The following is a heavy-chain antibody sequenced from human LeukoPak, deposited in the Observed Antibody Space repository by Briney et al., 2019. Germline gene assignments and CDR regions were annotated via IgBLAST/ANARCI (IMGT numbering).Heavy chain of an antibody. Sequence: GGSLRLSCAASGFIFSSDDMHWVRQAPGKGLEWVAGIQSNGRNKYYVDSVKGRFAISRDNTKSTLYLQVNSLRVEDTALYYCARESEGGTGTSCPDYWGQGTLVTVSS. CDR1: GFIFSSDD. CDR3: ARESEGGTGTSCPDY. J-gene: IGHJ4*02. V-gene: IGHV3-33*05. D-gene: IGHD2-2*01. CDR2: IQSNGRNK.